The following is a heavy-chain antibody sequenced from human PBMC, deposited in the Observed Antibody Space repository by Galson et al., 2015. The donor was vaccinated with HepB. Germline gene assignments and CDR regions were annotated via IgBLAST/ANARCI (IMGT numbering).Heavy chain of an antibody. D-gene: IGHD3-3*01. Sequence: SLRLSCAASGFTFSSYSMNWVRQAPGKGLEWVSSISSSSSYIYYADSVKGRFTISRDNAKNSLYLQMNSLRAEDTAVYYCAAAFTAYDFWSGYYMYALDYWGQGTLVTVSS. CDR2: ISSSSSYI. CDR1: GFTFSSYS. CDR3: AAAFTAYDFWSGYYMYALDY. J-gene: IGHJ4*02. V-gene: IGHV3-21*01.